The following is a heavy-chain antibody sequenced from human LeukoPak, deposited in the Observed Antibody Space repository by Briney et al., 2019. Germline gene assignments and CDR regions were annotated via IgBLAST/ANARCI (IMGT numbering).Heavy chain of an antibody. J-gene: IGHJ4*02. CDR3: AKDLAFGITLRRGSNSHKGY. V-gene: IGHV3-9*01. CDR2: ISWNSGTI. Sequence: PGRSLRLSCAASGFTFDDYAMHWVRQAPGKGLEWVSVISWNSGTIAYADSVKGRFTISRDNAKNSLYLQMNSLRAEDTALYYCAKDLAFGITLRRGSNSHKGYWGQGTLVTVSS. D-gene: IGHD3-10*01. CDR1: GFTFDDYA.